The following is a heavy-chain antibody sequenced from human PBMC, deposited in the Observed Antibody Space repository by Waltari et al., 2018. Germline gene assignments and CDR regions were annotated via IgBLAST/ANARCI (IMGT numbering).Heavy chain of an antibody. J-gene: IGHJ4*02. Sequence: EVQLVESGGGLVQLGGSLRLSCAASGFTFSSYWMSWVGQAPGKGLEWGANIKQVGSEKHDVESVKGRFTISRDNAKNALYLQMNSLRAEDTAVYYCARDLGVLWSPGDYWGQGTLVTVSS. CDR2: IKQVGSEK. CDR1: GFTFSSYW. D-gene: IGHD3-10*01. V-gene: IGHV3-7*01. CDR3: ARDLGVLWSPGDY.